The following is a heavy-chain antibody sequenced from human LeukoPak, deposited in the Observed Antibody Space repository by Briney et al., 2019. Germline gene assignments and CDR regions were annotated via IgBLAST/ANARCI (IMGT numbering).Heavy chain of an antibody. J-gene: IGHJ4*02. D-gene: IGHD7-27*01. CDR1: GYTFTGYY. Sequence: ASVRVSCKASGYTFTGYYMHWVRQAPGQGLEWMGRINPNSGGTNYAQKFQGRVTMTRDTSISTAYMELSRLRSDDTAVYYCAREDQLGNFDYWGQGTLVTVSS. V-gene: IGHV1-2*06. CDR2: INPNSGGT. CDR3: AREDQLGNFDY.